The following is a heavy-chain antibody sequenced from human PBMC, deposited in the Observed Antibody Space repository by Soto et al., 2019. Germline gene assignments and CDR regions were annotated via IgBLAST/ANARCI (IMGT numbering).Heavy chain of an antibody. CDR1: GGTFSSYA. Sequence: SVKVSCKASGGTFSSYAISWVRQAPGQGLEWMGGIIPIFGTANYAQKFQGRVTITADESTSTAYMELSSLRSEDTAVYYCGNPGGGGRGQQTYYYYYGMDVWGQGTTVTVSS. CDR2: IIPIFGTA. J-gene: IGHJ6*02. V-gene: IGHV1-69*13. CDR3: GNPGGGGRGQQTYYYYYGMDV. D-gene: IGHD3-16*01.